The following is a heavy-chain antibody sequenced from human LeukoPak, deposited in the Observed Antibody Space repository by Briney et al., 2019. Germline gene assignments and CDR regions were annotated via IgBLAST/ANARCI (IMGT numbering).Heavy chain of an antibody. D-gene: IGHD3-10*01. CDR2: ISGSGGST. Sequence: GGSLRLSCAASGFTFSSYVMSWVRQAPGKGLEWVSAISGSGGSTYYADSVKGRFTISRDNSKNTLYLQMNSLRAEDTAVYYCARGLTMVRGVIGFDYWGQGTLVTVSS. V-gene: IGHV3-23*01. CDR3: ARGLTMVRGVIGFDY. CDR1: GFTFSSYV. J-gene: IGHJ4*02.